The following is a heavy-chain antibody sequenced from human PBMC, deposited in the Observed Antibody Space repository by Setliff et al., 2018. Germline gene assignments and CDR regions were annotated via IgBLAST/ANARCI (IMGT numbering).Heavy chain of an antibody. Sequence: PSETLSLTCAVYGGSFNGYYWSWIRQPPGRGLQWIGEVNHSGSTNYNPSLKSRVTISVDTSKNQFSLKLTSVTAADTAVYYCAGVTNWGLDLRFDPWGQGILVTVSS. J-gene: IGHJ5*02. V-gene: IGHV4-34*01. CDR1: GGSFNGYY. D-gene: IGHD7-27*01. CDR2: VNHSGST. CDR3: AGVTNWGLDLRFDP.